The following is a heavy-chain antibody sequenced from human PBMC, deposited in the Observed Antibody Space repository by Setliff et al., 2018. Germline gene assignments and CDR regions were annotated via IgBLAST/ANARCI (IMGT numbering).Heavy chain of an antibody. V-gene: IGHV4-61*02. D-gene: IGHD7-27*01. CDR3: ASTDWGWGYYFDY. Sequence: PSETLSLTCTVSGGSISSGPYYWNWFRQPAGKGPEWIGRLYSSGSTNYNPSLKSRVTISVDTSKNQFSLKLSSVTAADTAVYYCASTDWGWGYYFDYWGQGTLVTVSS. CDR1: GGSISSGPYY. J-gene: IGHJ4*02. CDR2: LYSSGST.